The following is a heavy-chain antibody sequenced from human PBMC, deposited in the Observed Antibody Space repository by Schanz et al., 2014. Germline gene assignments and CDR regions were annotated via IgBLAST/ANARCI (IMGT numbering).Heavy chain of an antibody. V-gene: IGHV3-23*01. CDR3: ARAQGVIRLYYGVDV. Sequence: DVQLLESGGGLVQPGESLRLSCAASGFTFTTYAMTWVRQAPGKGLEWVSLVSASGGGPFYADSVKGRFTISRDNSKNTLYLQMNSLRVEDTAVYYCARAQGVIRLYYGVDVWGQGTTVTVSS. J-gene: IGHJ6*02. D-gene: IGHD3-10*01. CDR2: VSASGGGP. CDR1: GFTFTTYA.